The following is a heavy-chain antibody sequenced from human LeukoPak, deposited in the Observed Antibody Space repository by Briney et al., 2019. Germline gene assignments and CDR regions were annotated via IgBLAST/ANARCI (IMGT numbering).Heavy chain of an antibody. V-gene: IGHV3-23*01. CDR3: AKDHSDCGGDCSSDY. J-gene: IGHJ4*02. CDR1: GFTFSSYG. D-gene: IGHD2-21*02. Sequence: SGGSLRLSCAASGFTFSSYGMSWVRQAPGKGLEWVSAISGSGGSTYYADSVKGRFTISRDNSKNTLYLQMNSLRAEDTAVYYCAKDHSDCGGDCSSDYWGQGTLVTVSS. CDR2: ISGSGGST.